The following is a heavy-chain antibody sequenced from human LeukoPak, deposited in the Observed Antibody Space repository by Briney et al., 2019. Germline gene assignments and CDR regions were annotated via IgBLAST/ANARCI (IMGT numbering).Heavy chain of an antibody. Sequence: GGSLRLSCAAPGFTFSSYSMNWVRQAPGKGLEWVSSISSSSSYIYYADSVKGRFTISRDSAKNSLYLQMNSLRAEDTAVYYCARVRYSGSYYGMDVWGQGTTVTVSS. J-gene: IGHJ6*02. D-gene: IGHD1-26*01. CDR3: ARVRYSGSYYGMDV. V-gene: IGHV3-21*01. CDR2: ISSSSSYI. CDR1: GFTFSSYS.